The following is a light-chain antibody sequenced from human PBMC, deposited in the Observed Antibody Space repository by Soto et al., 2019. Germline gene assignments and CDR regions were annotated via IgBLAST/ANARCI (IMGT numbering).Light chain of an antibody. Sequence: DIQMTQSPSTLSASVGDTVTITCRASQRIHKWLAWYKQKPGKAPKLLLYEATILQNGVPSSFSGTESGTEFTLTISMLRPDDFATYYCQHYNDYAGWTCGQGTKVDIK. V-gene: IGKV1-5*03. CDR1: QRIHKW. J-gene: IGKJ1*01. CDR2: EAT. CDR3: QHYNDYAGWT.